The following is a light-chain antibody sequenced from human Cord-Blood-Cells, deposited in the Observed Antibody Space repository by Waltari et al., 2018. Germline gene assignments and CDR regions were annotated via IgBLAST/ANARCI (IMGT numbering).Light chain of an antibody. Sequence: EIVLTQSPATLSLSPVERATLSCRASQSVSSYLAWYQQKPGQGPSLLIYDASNSATGIAARFSGMWSGTGVTVTISSLEPEDFAVYYCQQRSNLPPFTFVPGTKVDIK. CDR2: DAS. V-gene: IGKV3-11*01. CDR1: QSVSSY. J-gene: IGKJ3*01. CDR3: QQRSNLPPFT.